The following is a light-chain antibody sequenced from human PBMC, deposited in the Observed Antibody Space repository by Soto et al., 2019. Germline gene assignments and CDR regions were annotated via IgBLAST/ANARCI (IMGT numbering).Light chain of an antibody. CDR3: GTWGSSLNAGV. V-gene: IGLV1-51*02. CDR1: SSNIGKNY. Sequence: QSVLTQSPSVSAAPGQKVTISCSGGSSNIGKNYVSWYQHLPGTAPKLLIYEDHKRPSGIPDRFSGSKSATSATLGITGLQTGDEADYYCGTWGSSLNAGVFGGGTQLTVL. J-gene: IGLJ7*01. CDR2: EDH.